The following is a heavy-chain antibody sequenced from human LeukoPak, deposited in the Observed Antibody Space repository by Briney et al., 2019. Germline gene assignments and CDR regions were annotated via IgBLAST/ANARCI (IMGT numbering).Heavy chain of an antibody. J-gene: IGHJ5*02. CDR3: ARGSGSSTWLDP. Sequence: GASVKVSCKASGYTFTSYGISWVRQMPGKGLEWMGLIYPGDSDTKYSLSFEGHVTMSVDRSISAAYLQWSSLNASDTAMYYCARGSGSSTWLDPWGQGTLVTVSS. D-gene: IGHD3-10*01. V-gene: IGHV5-51*01. CDR1: GYTFTSYG. CDR2: IYPGDSDT.